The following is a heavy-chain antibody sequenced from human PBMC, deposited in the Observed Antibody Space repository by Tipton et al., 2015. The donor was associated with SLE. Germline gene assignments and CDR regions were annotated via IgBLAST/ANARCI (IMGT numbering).Heavy chain of an antibody. V-gene: IGHV3-53*01. J-gene: IGHJ6*02. D-gene: IGHD6-13*01. CDR1: GFTFSSYA. Sequence: SLRLSCAASGFTFSSYAMSWVRQAPGKGLEWVSVIYAGGATYYADSVKGRFTISRDNSKNTLYLQRNSLRAEDTAVYYCAGEGIAVAGSHYYYGMDVWGQGTTVTVSS. CDR3: AGEGIAVAGSHYYYGMDV. CDR2: IYAGGAT.